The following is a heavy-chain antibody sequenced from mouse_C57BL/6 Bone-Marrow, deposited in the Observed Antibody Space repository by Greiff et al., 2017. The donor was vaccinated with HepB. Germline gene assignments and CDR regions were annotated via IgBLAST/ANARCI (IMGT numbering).Heavy chain of an antibody. D-gene: IGHD2-5*01. CDR2: INPNNGGT. J-gene: IGHJ2*01. CDR3: ARSGDYSNRDY. Sequence: EVQLQQSGPELVRPGASVKMSCKASGYTFTDYNMHWVKQSHGKSLEWIGYINPNNGGTSYNQKFKGKATLTVNKSSSTAYMELRSLTSEDSAVYYCARSGDYSNRDYWGQGTTLTVSS. CDR1: GYTFTDYN. V-gene: IGHV1-22*01.